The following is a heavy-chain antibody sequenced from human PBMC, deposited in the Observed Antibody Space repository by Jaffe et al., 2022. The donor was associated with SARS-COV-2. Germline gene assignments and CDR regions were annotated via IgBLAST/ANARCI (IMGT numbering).Heavy chain of an antibody. D-gene: IGHD3-3*01. V-gene: IGHV1-3*01. Sequence: QVQLVQSGAEVKEPGASVKVSCKASGYTFTNYAMHWVRQAPGQRPEWMGWINAGKGNTKYSQTFQGRVTITRDTSASTVYMELSSLRSEDTAVYYCARAMFFGENNWFDPWGQGTLVTVSS. CDR2: INAGKGNT. CDR1: GYTFTNYA. J-gene: IGHJ5*02. CDR3: ARAMFFGENNWFDP.